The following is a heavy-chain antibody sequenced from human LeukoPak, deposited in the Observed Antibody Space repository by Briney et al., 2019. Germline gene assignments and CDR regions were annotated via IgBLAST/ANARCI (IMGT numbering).Heavy chain of an antibody. D-gene: IGHD4/OR15-4a*01. CDR3: ARGQGATEPQAGKNWFDP. J-gene: IGHJ5*02. CDR1: IDSFSNYH. CDR2: VNESGGT. V-gene: IGHV4-34*01. Sequence: SETLSLTCAVYIDSFSNYHWNWIRQTPAKGMEWIGEVNESGGTNISPSLRSRVILSDDTSKNQFSLKLISVTVADTAIYYCARGQGATEPQAGKNWFDPWGQGTRVTVSS.